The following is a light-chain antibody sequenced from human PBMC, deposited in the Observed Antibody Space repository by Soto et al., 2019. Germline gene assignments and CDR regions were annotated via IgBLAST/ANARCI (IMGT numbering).Light chain of an antibody. Sequence: LQITQSPSPLSASGGDRVTHTSRASHSINNWLAWYQQKPGKAPKLLIYDASSLESGVPLRFSGSGSGTDFTLTISSLQPEDFATYYCQQSYSTLLTFGGGTKVDIK. CDR3: QQSYSTLLT. J-gene: IGKJ4*01. CDR1: HSINNW. V-gene: IGKV1-39*01. CDR2: DAS.